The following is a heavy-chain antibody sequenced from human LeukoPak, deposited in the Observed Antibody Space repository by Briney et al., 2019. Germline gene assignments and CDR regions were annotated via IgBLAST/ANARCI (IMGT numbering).Heavy chain of an antibody. CDR3: AKVQYSSGWLHDY. V-gene: IGHV3-23*01. D-gene: IGHD6-19*01. Sequence: GGSLRLSCAASGFTFSSYAMSRVRRAPGKGPEWVSAISGSGGGTYYADSVKGRFTISRDNSKKMLFLQMHSLRAEDTAVYYCAKVQYSSGWLHDYWGQGTLVTVSS. J-gene: IGHJ4*02. CDR1: GFTFSSYA. CDR2: ISGSGGGT.